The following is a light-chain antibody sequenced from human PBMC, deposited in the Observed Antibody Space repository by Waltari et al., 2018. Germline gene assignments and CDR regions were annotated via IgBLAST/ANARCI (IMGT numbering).Light chain of an antibody. V-gene: IGLV3-21*02. CDR3: QLWDTSNDRVV. CDR1: TIESES. Sequence: SIMLMQPPSMSVAPGQTARTTCEGNTIESESVHWYQQKPGQAPLVVLYDDSARPSGSPRRFSGSNSGNKATLTISRVEAGDEADYYGQLWDTSNDRVVFGGGT. CDR2: DDS. J-gene: IGLJ3*02.